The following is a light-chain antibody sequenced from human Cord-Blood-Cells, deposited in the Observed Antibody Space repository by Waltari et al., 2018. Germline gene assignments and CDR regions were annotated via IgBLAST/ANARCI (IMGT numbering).Light chain of an antibody. Sequence: QSALTQPASVSGSPGQSITISCTGTSSDVGGYNYVSWYQQHPGKAPKLMLYDVSNRPSGVSNRFSGSKSGNTASLTISWLQAEDEADYYCSSYTSSSTLVFGTGTKVTVL. CDR3: SSYTSSSTLV. CDR1: SSDVGGYNY. CDR2: DVS. V-gene: IGLV2-14*03. J-gene: IGLJ1*01.